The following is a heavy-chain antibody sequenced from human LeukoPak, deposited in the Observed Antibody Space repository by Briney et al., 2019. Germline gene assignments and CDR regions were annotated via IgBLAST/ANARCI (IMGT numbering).Heavy chain of an antibody. D-gene: IGHD1-14*01. V-gene: IGHV3-23*01. CDR1: GFTFRSYA. Sequence: GGSLRLSCAVSGFTFRSYAMSWVRQAPGKGLEWVSAISGSGDTSYYADSVKGRFTISRDNSKNTLYLQMNSLRAEDTAVYYCAKTSKAVLTTGYFDYWGQGTLVTVSS. CDR2: ISGSGDTS. CDR3: AKTSKAVLTTGYFDY. J-gene: IGHJ4*02.